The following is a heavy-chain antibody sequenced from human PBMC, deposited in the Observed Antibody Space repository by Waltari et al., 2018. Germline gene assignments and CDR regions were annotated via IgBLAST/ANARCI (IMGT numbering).Heavy chain of an antibody. V-gene: IGHV4-38-2*01. CDR3: ARANFSYRGGSCLDY. Sequence: QVQLQESGPGLVKPSETLSLTCVVSGYSVSSNTYWAWIRQPPGKGLEWIGSSHHTGSTYYSPSLKSRVTISIDTSKNQFSLKLSSVTAADTAVYYCARANFSYRGGSCLDYWGQGTLVTVSS. D-gene: IGHD2-15*01. CDR2: SHHTGST. J-gene: IGHJ4*02. CDR1: GYSVSSNTY.